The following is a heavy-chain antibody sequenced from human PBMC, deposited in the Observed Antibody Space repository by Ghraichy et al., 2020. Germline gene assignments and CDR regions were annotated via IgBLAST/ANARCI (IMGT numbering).Heavy chain of an antibody. D-gene: IGHD6-13*01. Sequence: GEPLNISCAASGFTFSSYAMSWVRQAPGKGLEWVSGISGSGGSTYYADSVKGRFTISRDTSKNTLYLQMNSLRGEDTAVYYCAKRGDATGRASYYYYMDVWGRGTTVTVSS. CDR2: ISGSGGST. CDR1: GFTFSSYA. CDR3: AKRGDATGRASYYYYMDV. J-gene: IGHJ6*03. V-gene: IGHV3-23*01.